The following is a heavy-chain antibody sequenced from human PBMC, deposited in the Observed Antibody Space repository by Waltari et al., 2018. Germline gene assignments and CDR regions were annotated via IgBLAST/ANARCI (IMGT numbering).Heavy chain of an antibody. D-gene: IGHD4-17*01. CDR2: ISYDVSNK. CDR3: ARGLDGDYAGGDY. V-gene: IGHV3-30-3*01. Sequence: QVQLVESGGGVVQPGRSLGLSCAASGFTFNNYAMHWVRQAPGKGRGWVAVISYDVSNKYYADSVKGRFTISRDNSRNMMYLQMNSLRAEDTALYYCARGLDGDYAGGDYWGQGTLVTVSS. J-gene: IGHJ4*02. CDR1: GFTFNNYA.